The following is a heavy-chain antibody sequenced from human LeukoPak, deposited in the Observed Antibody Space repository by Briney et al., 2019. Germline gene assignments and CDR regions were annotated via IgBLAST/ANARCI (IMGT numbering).Heavy chain of an antibody. D-gene: IGHD1-26*01. CDR1: GDSMTNYY. CDR3: ARDRWELTPAKGWFAS. CDR2: IYVSGRT. J-gene: IGHJ5*01. Sequence: SETLSLTCAVSGDSMTNYYWSWIRQPAGQGLEWIGHIYVSGRTNYNPSFKSRVSMSIDTSKKQFSLNLTSVSAADTAVYFCARDRWELTPAKGWFASWGQGTLVTVSS. V-gene: IGHV4-4*07.